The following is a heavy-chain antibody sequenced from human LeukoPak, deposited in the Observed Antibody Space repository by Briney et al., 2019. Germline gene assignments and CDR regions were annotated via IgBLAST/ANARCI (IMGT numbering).Heavy chain of an antibody. J-gene: IGHJ6*02. Sequence: PGGSLRLSCAASGFTFSSYAMHWVRQAPGKGLEWVAVISYDGSNKYYADSVKGRFTISRDNSKNTLYLQMNSLRAEDTAVYYCASGALLWFGSYYYYGMDVWGQGTTVTVSS. V-gene: IGHV3-30*04. CDR2: ISYDGSNK. CDR3: ASGALLWFGSYYYYGMDV. CDR1: GFTFSSYA. D-gene: IGHD3-10*01.